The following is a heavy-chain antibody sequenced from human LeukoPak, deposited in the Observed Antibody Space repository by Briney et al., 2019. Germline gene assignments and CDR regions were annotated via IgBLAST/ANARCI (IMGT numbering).Heavy chain of an antibody. J-gene: IGHJ4*02. CDR3: ARDVGGTIVVPAAAPDY. CDR2: INPSGGST. V-gene: IGHV1-46*01. D-gene: IGHD2-2*01. Sequence: ASVKVSCKASGYTFTSYYMHWVRQAPGQGLEWMGIINPSGGSTSYAQKFQGRVTMTTDASTSTAYMELRSLRSDDTAVYYCARDVGGTIVVPAAAPDYWGQGTLVTVSS. CDR1: GYTFTSYY.